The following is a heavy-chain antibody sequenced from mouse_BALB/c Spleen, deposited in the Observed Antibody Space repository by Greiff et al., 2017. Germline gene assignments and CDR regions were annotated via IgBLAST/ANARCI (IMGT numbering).Heavy chain of an antibody. V-gene: IGHV5-17*02. J-gene: IGHJ4*01. CDR1: GFTFSSFG. Sequence: EVHLVESGGGLVQPGGSRKLSCAASGFTFSSFGMHWVRQAPEKGLEWVAYISSGSSTIYYADTVKGRFTISRDNPKNTLFLQMTSLRSEDTAMYYCARWWSYYYAMDYWGQGTSVTVSS. CDR3: ARWWSYYYAMDY. CDR2: ISSGSSTI. D-gene: IGHD1-1*02.